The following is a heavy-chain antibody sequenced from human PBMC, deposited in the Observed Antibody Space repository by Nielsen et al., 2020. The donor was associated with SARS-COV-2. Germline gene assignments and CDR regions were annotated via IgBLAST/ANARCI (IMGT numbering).Heavy chain of an antibody. CDR2: ISWNSGSI. CDR1: GFTFDDYA. Sequence: SLKISCAASGFTFDDYAMHWVRQAPGKGLEWVSGISWNSGSIGYADSVKGRFTISRDNSKNTLYLQMNSLRAEDTAVYYCAGALLELPDYWGQGTLVTVSS. J-gene: IGHJ4*02. D-gene: IGHD1-7*01. V-gene: IGHV3-9*01. CDR3: AGALLELPDY.